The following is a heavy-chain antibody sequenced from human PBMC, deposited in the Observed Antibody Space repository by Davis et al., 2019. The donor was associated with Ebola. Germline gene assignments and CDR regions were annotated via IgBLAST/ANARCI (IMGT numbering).Heavy chain of an antibody. CDR3: ASGLRGYSYGNWFDT. J-gene: IGHJ5*02. CDR2: IGVNIIYT. Sequence: PGGSLRLSCAASGFTFSDYYMSWIRQAPGKGLEWLSYIGVNIIYTNYADSVKGRFTISRDNAKNSLYLQMNSLRAEDTAVYYCASGLRGYSYGNWFDTWGQGTLVTVSS. CDR1: GFTFSDYY. D-gene: IGHD5-18*01. V-gene: IGHV3-11*06.